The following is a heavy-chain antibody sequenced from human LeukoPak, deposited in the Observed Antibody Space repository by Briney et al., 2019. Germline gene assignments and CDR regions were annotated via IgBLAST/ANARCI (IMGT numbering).Heavy chain of an antibody. J-gene: IGHJ4*02. CDR3: ARGSRVVVPAAPVWKY. D-gene: IGHD2-2*01. Sequence: SETLSLTCAVYGGSFSGYYWSWIRQPPGKGLEWIGEINHSGSTNYNPSLKSRVTISVDTYKNQFSLKLSSVTAADTAVYYCARGSRVVVPAAPVWKYWGQGTLVTVSS. CDR1: GGSFSGYY. V-gene: IGHV4-34*01. CDR2: INHSGST.